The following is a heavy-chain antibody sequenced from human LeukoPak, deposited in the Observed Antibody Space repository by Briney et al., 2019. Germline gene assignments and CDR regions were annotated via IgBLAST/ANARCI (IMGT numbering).Heavy chain of an antibody. CDR2: IYYTGGT. V-gene: IGHV4-59*01. D-gene: IGHD1-26*01. J-gene: IGHJ4*02. Sequence: SETLSLTCTVSGGSINNFYWYWVRQPPGKGLEWIGYIYYTGGTNYNPSLKSRVTISVDTSKNQFSLKLSSVTAADTAVYYCATHSGSGYFDYWGQGTLVTVSS. CDR1: GGSINNFY. CDR3: ATHSGSGYFDY.